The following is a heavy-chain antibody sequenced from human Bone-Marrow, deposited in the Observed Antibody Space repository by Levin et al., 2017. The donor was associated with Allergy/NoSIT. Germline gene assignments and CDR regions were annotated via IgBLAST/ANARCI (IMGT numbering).Heavy chain of an antibody. CDR1: GGSFSGYY. V-gene: IGHV4-34*01. CDR3: ARAGPLYCSSTSCSSNYYDYYMDV. D-gene: IGHD2-2*01. CDR2: INHSGST. Sequence: NPSETLSLTCAVYGGSFSGYYWSWIRQPPGKGLEWIGEINHSGSTNYNPSLKSRVTISVDTSKNQFSLKLSSVTAADTAVYYCARAGPLYCSSTSCSSNYYDYYMDVWGKGTTVTVSS. J-gene: IGHJ6*03.